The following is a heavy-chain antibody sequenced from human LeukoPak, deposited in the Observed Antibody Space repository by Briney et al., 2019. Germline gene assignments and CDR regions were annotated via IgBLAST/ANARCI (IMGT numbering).Heavy chain of an antibody. V-gene: IGHV3-23*01. CDR3: AKDSYVTGRPLHTFDV. Sequence: GGSLRLSCAASGFTFEIHAMTWVRQAPGKGLEWVSGISGEGARTHYAEAVKGQFTIYRDNSENTLFLQMNSLRVEDTAIYYCAKDSYVTGRPLHTFDVWGQGTMVTVSS. CDR2: ISGEGART. D-gene: IGHD3-16*01. CDR1: GFTFEIHA. J-gene: IGHJ3*01.